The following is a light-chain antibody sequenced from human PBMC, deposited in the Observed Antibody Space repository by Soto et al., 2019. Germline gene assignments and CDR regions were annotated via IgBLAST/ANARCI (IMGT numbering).Light chain of an antibody. CDR1: QSVFYSSNNKNY. J-gene: IGKJ2*01. CDR3: QQYHTLPYT. CDR2: WAS. V-gene: IGKV4-1*01. Sequence: DIVMTQSPDSLAVSLGERATINCKSSQSVFYSSNNKNYLAWYQQKPGQPQQVLIHWASTRESGVPDRFSGSGSGTDFTLTISSLQAEDVAVYYCQQYHTLPYTFGQGTKLEIK.